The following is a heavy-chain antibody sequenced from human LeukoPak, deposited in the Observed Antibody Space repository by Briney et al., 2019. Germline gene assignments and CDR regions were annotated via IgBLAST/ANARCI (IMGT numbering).Heavy chain of an antibody. Sequence: SETLSLTCTVSDGSISSYYWSWVRQPPGKGLEWIGYIYYSGSTNYNPSLKSRVTISVDTSKNQFSLKLSSVTAADTAVYYCARLGHSSSLGVYYYYYYMDVWGKGTTVTVSS. J-gene: IGHJ6*03. CDR2: IYYSGST. CDR1: DGSISSYY. CDR3: ARLGHSSSLGVYYYYYYMDV. D-gene: IGHD6-13*01. V-gene: IGHV4-59*01.